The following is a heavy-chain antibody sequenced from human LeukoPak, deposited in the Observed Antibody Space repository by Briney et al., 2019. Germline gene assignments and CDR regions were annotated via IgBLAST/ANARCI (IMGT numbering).Heavy chain of an antibody. V-gene: IGHV4-59*08. Sequence: PSETLSLTCTVSGGSISTYYWSWIRQPPGKGLEWIGYIYYSGTTNYNPSLKSRVTISLDTSKNQFSLKLTSVTAADTAVYYCARGYSSTWFKTWDFWGQGTLVTVSS. J-gene: IGHJ4*02. CDR3: ARGYSSTWFKTWDF. D-gene: IGHD6-13*01. CDR1: GGSISTYY. CDR2: IYYSGTT.